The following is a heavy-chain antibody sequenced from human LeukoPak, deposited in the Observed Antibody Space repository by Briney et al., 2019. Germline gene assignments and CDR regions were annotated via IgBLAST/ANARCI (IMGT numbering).Heavy chain of an antibody. CDR2: IYSGGST. V-gene: IGHV3-53*01. D-gene: IGHD6-6*01. Sequence: GGSLRLSCAASGFTVSSNYMSWVRQAPGKGLEWVSVIYSGGSTYYADSVKGRFTISRDNSKNTLYLQMNSLRAEDTAVYYCARDEAAARPDKYYGMDVWGQGTTVTVSS. CDR3: ARDEAAARPDKYYGMDV. CDR1: GFTVSSNY. J-gene: IGHJ6*02.